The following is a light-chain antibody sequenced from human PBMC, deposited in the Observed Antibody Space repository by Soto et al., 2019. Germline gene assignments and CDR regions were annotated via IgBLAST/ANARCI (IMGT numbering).Light chain of an antibody. CDR1: QSVNNY. CDR2: DAS. J-gene: IGKJ4*01. Sequence: EIVLKQSPGTLSLSPGERATLSCRASQSVNNYLAWYQQKPGQAPRLLIYDASNRAIGIPPRFSGSGSGTDFTLTISSLEPEDSAVYYCQQRGTWPWLTFGGGTRVEI. CDR3: QQRGTWPWLT. V-gene: IGKV3-11*01.